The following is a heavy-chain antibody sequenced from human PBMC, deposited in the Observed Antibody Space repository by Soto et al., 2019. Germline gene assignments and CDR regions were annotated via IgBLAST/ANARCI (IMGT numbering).Heavy chain of an antibody. CDR3: EREDDDSWSGNIRNWFDP. V-gene: IGHV4-34*01. Sequence: SETLSLTCGVYGAPFSGYLWNWIRPPPGKGLECIGEIDHNGNTKYNPSLGSRVTISVDTSRNKFSLILTSVNPPDTPVYFFEREDDDSWSGNIRNWFDPWRLGTPVTVSS. CDR2: IDHNGNT. J-gene: IGHJ5*02. CDR1: GAPFSGYL. D-gene: IGHD3-3*01.